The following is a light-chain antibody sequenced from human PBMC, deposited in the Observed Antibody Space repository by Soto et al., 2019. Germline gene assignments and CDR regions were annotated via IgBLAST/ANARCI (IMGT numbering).Light chain of an antibody. J-gene: IGKJ2*01. CDR1: QSVSSSY. CDR2: GAS. V-gene: IGKV3-20*01. Sequence: EIVLTQSPGTLSLSPGERATLSCRASQSVSSSYFAWYQQKPGQAPRLLIYGASSRATDIPDRFSGSGSGTDFTLTISRLEPEDFAVYYCQQYDSSYTFGQGTKLEIK. CDR3: QQYDSSYT.